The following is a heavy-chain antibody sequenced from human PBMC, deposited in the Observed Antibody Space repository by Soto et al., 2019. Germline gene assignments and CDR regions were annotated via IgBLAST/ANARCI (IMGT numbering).Heavy chain of an antibody. Sequence: QVQLVQSGAEVKKPGPSVKVSCKASGYTFTSYGITWVRQAPGQGLEWMGWISGYNGNTNYAQKFQGRVTMTTDTSTSTAYMELRSLRYHDTAVYYCARGGSGSYTSWFDPWGQGTLVTVSS. D-gene: IGHD3-10*01. CDR1: GYTFTSYG. J-gene: IGHJ5*02. CDR3: ARGGSGSYTSWFDP. CDR2: ISGYNGNT. V-gene: IGHV1-18*01.